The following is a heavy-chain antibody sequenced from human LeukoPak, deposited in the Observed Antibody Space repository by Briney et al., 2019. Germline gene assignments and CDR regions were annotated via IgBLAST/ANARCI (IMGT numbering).Heavy chain of an antibody. CDR3: ARLTYDFWSGYPYYYYMDV. D-gene: IGHD3-3*01. J-gene: IGHJ6*03. CDR1: GYTFTSYD. V-gene: IGHV1-8*03. Sequence: ASVKVSCKASGYTFTSYDINWVRQATGQGLEWMGWMNPNSGNTGYAQKFQGRVTITRNTSISTAYMELSSLRSEDTAVYYCARLTYDFWSGYPYYYYMDVWGKGTTVTVSS. CDR2: MNPNSGNT.